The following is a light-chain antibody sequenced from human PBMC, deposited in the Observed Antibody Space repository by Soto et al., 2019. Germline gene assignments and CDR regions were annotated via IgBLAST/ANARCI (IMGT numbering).Light chain of an antibody. V-gene: IGLV1-44*01. CDR3: AARDRSMNGYV. CDR2: TNN. Sequence: QSVLTQPPSASGTPGQRVTISCSGSSSNIGINTVNWYQQLPGAAPKLLIYTNNQRPSGVPDRFSASKSGTSASLAISGLQSEDDADYYCAARDRSMNGYVFGTETKVTVL. J-gene: IGLJ1*01. CDR1: SSNIGINT.